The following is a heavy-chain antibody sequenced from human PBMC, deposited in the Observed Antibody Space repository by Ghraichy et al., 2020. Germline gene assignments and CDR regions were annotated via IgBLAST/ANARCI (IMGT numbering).Heavy chain of an antibody. J-gene: IGHJ6*02. V-gene: IGHV1-2*02. D-gene: IGHD4-11*01. CDR2: INPNSGGT. Sequence: ASVKVSCKASGYTFTGYYMHWVRQAPGQGLEWMGWINPNSGGTNYAQKFQGRVTMTRDTSISTAYMELSRLRSDDTAVYYCATLGAWLHTTVTTNYYYYYGMDVWGQGTTVTVSS. CDR1: GYTFTGYY. CDR3: ATLGAWLHTTVTTNYYYYYGMDV.